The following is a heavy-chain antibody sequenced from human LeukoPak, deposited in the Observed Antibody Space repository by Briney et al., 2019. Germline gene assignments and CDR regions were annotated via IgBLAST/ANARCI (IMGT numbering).Heavy chain of an antibody. CDR3: ARVGWELVDAFDI. D-gene: IGHD1-26*01. V-gene: IGHV4-4*07. CDR2: IYTSGST. CDR1: GGTISSYY. J-gene: IGHJ3*02. Sequence: SETLSLTCTVSGGTISSYYWSWIRQPAGKGLEWIGRIYTSGSTNYNPSLKSRVTISVDTSKNQFSLKLSSVTAADTAVYYCARVGWELVDAFDIWGQGKMVTVSS.